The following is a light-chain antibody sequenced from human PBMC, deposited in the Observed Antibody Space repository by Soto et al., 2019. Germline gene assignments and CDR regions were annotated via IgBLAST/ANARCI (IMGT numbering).Light chain of an antibody. CDR1: QSISNW. V-gene: IGKV1-5*03. CDR2: KAS. CDR3: QQYNSYRA. Sequence: DVPMTQSPSTLSASVGDRVTITCRASQSISNWLAWHQQKPGKAPKLLIYKASSLESGVPSRFSGSGSGTEFTLTISSLQPEDSATYYCQQYNSYRAFGQGTKVEIK. J-gene: IGKJ1*01.